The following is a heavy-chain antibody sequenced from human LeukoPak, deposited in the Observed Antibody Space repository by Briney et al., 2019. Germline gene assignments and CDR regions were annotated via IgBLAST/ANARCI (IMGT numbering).Heavy chain of an antibody. J-gene: IGHJ5*02. V-gene: IGHV4-59*01. CDR3: ARDVGATRRFDP. CDR2: IYYSGST. CDR1: GGSISSYY. D-gene: IGHD1-26*01. Sequence: PSETLSLTCTVSGGSISSYYWSWIRQPPGKGLEWIGYIYYSGSTNYNPSLKSRVTISVDTSKNQFSLKLSSVTAADTAVYYCARDVGATRRFDPWGQGTLVTVSS.